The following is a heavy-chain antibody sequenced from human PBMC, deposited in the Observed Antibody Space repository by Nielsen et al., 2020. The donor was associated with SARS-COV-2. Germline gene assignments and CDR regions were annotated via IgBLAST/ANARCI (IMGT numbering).Heavy chain of an antibody. J-gene: IGHJ4*02. Sequence: GESLKISCAASGFTLSSYWMNWVRQAPGKGLEWVSSISSSSSYIYYADSVKGRFTISRDNAKNSLYLQMNSLRAEDTAVYYCARDHSSGWYGFFDYWGQGTLVTVSS. CDR2: ISSSSSYI. CDR1: GFTLSSYW. V-gene: IGHV3-21*01. D-gene: IGHD6-19*01. CDR3: ARDHSSGWYGFFDY.